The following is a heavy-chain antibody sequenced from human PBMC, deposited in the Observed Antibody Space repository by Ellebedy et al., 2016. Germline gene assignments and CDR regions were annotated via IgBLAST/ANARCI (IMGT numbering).Heavy chain of an antibody. CDR1: GFTFSSYG. J-gene: IGHJ4*02. CDR2: IWYAGSNK. V-gene: IGHV3-33*01. Sequence: GGSLRLSCTPSGFTFSSYGMHWVPHAPGKGLAWVAVIWYAGSNKYYADSVKGRFTISRDNSKNTLYLQMNSLRAEDTAVYYCARDRNSPVGVTFYFDYWGQGTLVTVSS. D-gene: IGHD1-26*01. CDR3: ARDRNSPVGVTFYFDY.